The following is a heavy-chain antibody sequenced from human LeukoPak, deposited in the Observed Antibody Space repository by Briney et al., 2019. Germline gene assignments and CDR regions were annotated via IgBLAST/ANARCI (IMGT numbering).Heavy chain of an antibody. CDR1: GFSVIRNY. V-gene: IGHV3-66*01. CDR2: IYTNGST. Sequence: GGSLRLSCAASGFSVIRNYMNWVRQAPGKGLEWVSVIYTNGSTYYADSVKGRFTISRDNSKNTLSLQMNSLRAEDTAVYYCASRIWSGVDYWGQGTLVTVSS. D-gene: IGHD3-10*01. J-gene: IGHJ4*02. CDR3: ASRIWSGVDY.